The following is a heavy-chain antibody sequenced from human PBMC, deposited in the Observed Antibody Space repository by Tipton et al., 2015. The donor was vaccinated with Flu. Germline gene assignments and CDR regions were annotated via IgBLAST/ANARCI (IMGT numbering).Heavy chain of an antibody. D-gene: IGHD3-10*01. Sequence: TLSLTCTVSGGSISSGGYYWSWIRQHPGKGLEWIGYIYYSGSTHYNPSLKSRLTISVDTSKNQFSLNLNSVTAADTAVYYCARDQGFGGGLAYDYYGLDVWGQGTTVTVSS. CDR3: ARDQGFGGGLAYDYYGLDV. CDR2: IYYSGST. V-gene: IGHV4-31*03. CDR1: GGSISSGGYY. J-gene: IGHJ6*02.